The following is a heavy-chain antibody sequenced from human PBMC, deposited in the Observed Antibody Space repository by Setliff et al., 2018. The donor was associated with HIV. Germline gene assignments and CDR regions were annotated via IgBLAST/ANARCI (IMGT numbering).Heavy chain of an antibody. V-gene: IGHV1-46*01. J-gene: IGHJ3*01. Sequence: ASVKVSCKASGYTFTSYFIQWVRQAPGQGLEWMGIIYPSGGSTTYAPKFQGRVTMTRDTSTSTVCMDLSGLRSDDTAVYYCARVKGLRVRNWNDRPNASDLWGQGTMVTVSS. CDR2: IYPSGGST. CDR1: GYTFTSYF. D-gene: IGHD1-1*01. CDR3: ARVKGLRVRNWNDRPNASDL.